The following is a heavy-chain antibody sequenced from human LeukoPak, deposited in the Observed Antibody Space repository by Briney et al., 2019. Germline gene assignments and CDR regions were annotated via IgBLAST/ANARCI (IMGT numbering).Heavy chain of an antibody. CDR2: INHSGST. CDR1: GGSFSGYY. D-gene: IGHD1-26*01. V-gene: IGHV4-34*01. CDR3: AREVGATAMSSFDP. J-gene: IGHJ5*02. Sequence: SETLSLTCAVYGGSFSGYYWSWIRQPPGKGLEWIGEINHSGSTNYNPSLKSRVTISVDTSKNQFPLKLSSVTAADTAVYYCAREVGATAMSSFDPWGQGTLVTVSS.